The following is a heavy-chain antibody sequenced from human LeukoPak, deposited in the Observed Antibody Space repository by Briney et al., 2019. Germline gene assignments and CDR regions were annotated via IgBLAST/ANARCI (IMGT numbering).Heavy chain of an antibody. J-gene: IGHJ4*02. CDR3: AKGISGSFGTYYFDY. V-gene: IGHV3-23*01. D-gene: IGHD1-26*01. Sequence: GGSLRLSCAASGFTFSSYAMSWVRQAPGKGLEWVSGISGSGGSRYYADSMKSRFTISRDNSKNTLYVQMNSLRAEDTAVYYCAKGISGSFGTYYFDYWGQGTLVTVSS. CDR1: GFTFSSYA. CDR2: ISGSGGSR.